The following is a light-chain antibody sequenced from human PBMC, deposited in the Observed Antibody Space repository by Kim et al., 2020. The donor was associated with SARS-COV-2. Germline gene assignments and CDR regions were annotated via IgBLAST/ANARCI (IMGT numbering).Light chain of an antibody. CDR3: QQYDSHPLT. Sequence: ASVGARVSITCRASQSISTWLAWYQQKPGKAPKVLIYKASSLENGVTSRFSGSGSGTEFTLTISSLQPDDFATYYCQQYDSHPLTFGGGTKVDIK. J-gene: IGKJ4*01. V-gene: IGKV1-5*03. CDR2: KAS. CDR1: QSISTW.